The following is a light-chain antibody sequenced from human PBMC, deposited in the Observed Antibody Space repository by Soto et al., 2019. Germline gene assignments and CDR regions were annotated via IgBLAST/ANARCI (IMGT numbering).Light chain of an antibody. Sequence: QSALTQPASVSGSPGQSITISCTGTNKDIGLHDFVSWHQQHPGKAPKFIIYGISNRPSGVSNRFSGSKSGNTASLTISGLQVDDEAHYYCSSYTSTLTWVFGGGNQLTVL. CDR1: NKDIGLHDF. V-gene: IGLV2-14*01. CDR3: SSYTSTLTWV. CDR2: GIS. J-gene: IGLJ3*02.